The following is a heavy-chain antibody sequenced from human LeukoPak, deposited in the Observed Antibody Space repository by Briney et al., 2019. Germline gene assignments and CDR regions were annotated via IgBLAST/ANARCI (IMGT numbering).Heavy chain of an antibody. CDR2: IKSKSDGGTA. V-gene: IGHV3-15*05. J-gene: IGHJ4*02. CDR3: TTVTLRPVGL. D-gene: IGHD3-10*01. CDR1: GFSFSRAW. Sequence: GGSLRLSCAASGFSFSRAWMSWVRQAPGKGLEWVGRIKSKSDGGTADYAAPVKGRFTISRDDSKNTLFLQVNSLKIEDTAVYYCTTVTLRPVGLWGQGTLVTVSS.